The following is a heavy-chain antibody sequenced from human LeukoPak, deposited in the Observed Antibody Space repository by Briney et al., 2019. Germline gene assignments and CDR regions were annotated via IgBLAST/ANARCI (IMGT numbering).Heavy chain of an antibody. CDR1: GGTFSSYA. J-gene: IGHJ5*02. D-gene: IGHD2-2*01. V-gene: IGHV1-69*05. Sequence: SVKVSCKASGGTFSSYAISWVRQAPGQGLEWMGGIIPIFGTANYAQKFQGRVTITTDESTSTAYMELSSLRSEDTAVYYCARGPAAMDWFDPWGQGTLVTVSS. CDR2: IIPIFGTA. CDR3: ARGPAAMDWFDP.